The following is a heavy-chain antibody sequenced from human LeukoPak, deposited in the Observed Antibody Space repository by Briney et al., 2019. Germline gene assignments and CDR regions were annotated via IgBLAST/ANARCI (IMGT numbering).Heavy chain of an antibody. CDR2: ISYDGSNK. CDR1: GFTFGSYA. CDR3: ARDGGREGSSWPGYYYMDV. D-gene: IGHD6-13*01. J-gene: IGHJ6*03. V-gene: IGHV3-30*01. Sequence: PGGSLRLSCAASGFTFGSYAMHWVRQAPGKGLEWVAVISYDGSNKYYADSVKGRFTISRDNSKNTLYLQMNSLRAEDTAVYYCARDGGREGSSWPGYYYMDVWGKGTTVTVSS.